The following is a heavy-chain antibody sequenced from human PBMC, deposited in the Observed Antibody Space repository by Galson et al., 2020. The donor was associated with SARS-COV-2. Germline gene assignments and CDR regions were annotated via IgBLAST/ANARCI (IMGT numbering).Heavy chain of an antibody. CDR1: GFSLSTSGMC. CDR2: IDWDADK. V-gene: IGHV2-70*01. CDR3: ARITHGGYGSLVGFDY. J-gene: IGHJ4*02. D-gene: IGHD3-10*01. Sequence: SGPTLVKPTQTLPLTCTFSGFSLSTSGMCVSWIRQPPGKALEWLALIDWDADKYYSTSLKTRLTISKDTSKNQVVLTMTNMDPVDTATYYCARITHGGYGSLVGFDYWGQGTLVTVSS.